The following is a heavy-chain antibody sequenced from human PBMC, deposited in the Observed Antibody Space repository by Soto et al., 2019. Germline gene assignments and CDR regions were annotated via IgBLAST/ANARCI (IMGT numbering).Heavy chain of an antibody. D-gene: IGHD3-3*02. J-gene: IGHJ6*03. CDR1: GFTFSDYY. V-gene: IGHV3-11*01. CDR2: ISSSGSTI. Sequence: GSLRLSCAASGFTFSDYYMGWIRQAPGKGLEWVSYISSSGSTIYYADSVKGRFTFSRDNAKNSLYLQMNSLRAEDTAVYYWARELVFLEWFPRRYYYMDVWGKGTTVTVSS. CDR3: ARELVFLEWFPRRYYYMDV.